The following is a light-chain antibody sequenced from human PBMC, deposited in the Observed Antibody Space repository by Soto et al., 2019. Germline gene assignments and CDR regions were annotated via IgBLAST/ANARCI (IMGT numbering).Light chain of an antibody. V-gene: IGKV1-5*01. Sequence: IQLTQSPSTLSASVVDRVTLTCRASQSINMWLAWYQQKPGKAPSLLIYDASSLESGVPSRISGSGSGTEFTLTISSLQPDDFATYYCQQYTSYPWTFGQGTKVDIK. CDR1: QSINMW. CDR3: QQYTSYPWT. CDR2: DAS. J-gene: IGKJ1*01.